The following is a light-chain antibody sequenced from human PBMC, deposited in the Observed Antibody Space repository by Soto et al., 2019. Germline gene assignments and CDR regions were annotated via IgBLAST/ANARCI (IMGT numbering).Light chain of an antibody. J-gene: IGKJ1*01. CDR2: WAS. V-gene: IGKV4-1*01. CDR1: QNLLYSSNNKNY. CDR3: QQYYSSPWT. Sequence: DIVMTQSPDSLAVPLGERATINCKSSQNLLYSSNNKNYLAWYQQKPGQPPKLLIYWASTRESGVPDRFSGSGSGTDFTLTISSLQAEDVAVYYCQQYYSSPWTFGQGTKVEIK.